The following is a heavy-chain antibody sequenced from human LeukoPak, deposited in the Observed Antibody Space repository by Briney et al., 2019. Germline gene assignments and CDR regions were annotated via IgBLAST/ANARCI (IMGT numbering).Heavy chain of an antibody. CDR2: IYHSGST. J-gene: IGHJ4*02. CDR1: GYSISSGYY. V-gene: IGHV4-38-2*02. D-gene: IGHD6-19*01. CDR3: ARDPLLARQWLVDIDY. Sequence: SETLSLTCTVSGYSISSGYYWGWIQQPPGKGLEWIGSIYHSGSTYYNPSLKSRVTISVDTSKNQFSLKLSSVTAADTAVYYCARDPLLARQWLVDIDYWGQGTLVTVSS.